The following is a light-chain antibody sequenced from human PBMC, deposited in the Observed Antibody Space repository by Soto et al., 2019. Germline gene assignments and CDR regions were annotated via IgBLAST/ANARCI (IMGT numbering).Light chain of an antibody. CDR2: DVS. J-gene: IGLJ1*01. CDR1: SSDVGGYNY. Sequence: QSALIQPRSVSGSPGQSVTISCTGTSSDVGGYNYVSWYQQHPGKAPKLMISDVSKRPSGVPDRFSGSKSGNTASLTISGLQAEDEADYYCCSYAGSFSYVFGTGTKLTVL. CDR3: CSYAGSFSYV. V-gene: IGLV2-11*01.